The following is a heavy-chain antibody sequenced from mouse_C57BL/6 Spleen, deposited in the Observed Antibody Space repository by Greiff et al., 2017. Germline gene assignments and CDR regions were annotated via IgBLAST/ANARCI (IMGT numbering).Heavy chain of an antibody. Sequence: VQLQQSGAELVKPGASVKLSCKASGYTFTSYWMHWVKQRPGQGLEWIGMIHPNSGSTNYNEKFKSKATMTVDKSSSTAYMQLSSLTSEDSAVYCCARFSISLDVWGTGTTVTVSS. CDR2: IHPNSGST. CDR1: GYTFTSYW. V-gene: IGHV1-64*01. CDR3: ARFSISLDV. J-gene: IGHJ1*03.